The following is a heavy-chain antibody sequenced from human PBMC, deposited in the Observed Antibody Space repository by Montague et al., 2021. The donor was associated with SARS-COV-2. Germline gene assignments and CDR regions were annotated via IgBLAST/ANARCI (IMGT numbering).Heavy chain of an antibody. J-gene: IGHJ3*02. CDR2: IYYSGST. V-gene: IGHV4-59*05. Sequence: SETLSLTCSVSGGSLSTYYWSWIRQPPGKGLEWIGSIYYSGSTYYNPSLKSRVTISVDTSKNQFSLKLSSVTAADTAVYYCARLRGDYGGTYDTFDIWGQGTMVTVSS. CDR3: ARLRGDYGGTYDTFDI. D-gene: IGHD4-23*01. CDR1: GGSLSTYY.